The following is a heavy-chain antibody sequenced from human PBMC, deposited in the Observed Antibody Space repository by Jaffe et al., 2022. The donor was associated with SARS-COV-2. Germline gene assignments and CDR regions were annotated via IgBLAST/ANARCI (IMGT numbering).Heavy chain of an antibody. CDR3: ARDPRPMISPIDHYYYGMDV. V-gene: IGHV1-69*08. CDR1: GGTFSSYT. CDR2: IIPILGIA. J-gene: IGHJ6*02. Sequence: QVQLVQSGAEVKKPGSSVKVSCKASGGTFSSYTISWVRQAPGQGLEWMGRIIPILGIANYAQKFQGRVTITADKSTSTAYMELSSLRSEDTAVYYCARDPRPMISPIDHYYYGMDVWGQGTTVTVSS. D-gene: IGHD3-16*01.